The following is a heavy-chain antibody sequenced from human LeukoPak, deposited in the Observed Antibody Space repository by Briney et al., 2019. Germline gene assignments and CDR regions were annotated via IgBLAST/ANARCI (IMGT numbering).Heavy chain of an antibody. J-gene: IGHJ6*03. CDR2: INPSGGST. V-gene: IGHV1-46*01. Sequence: GASVKVSCKASGYTFTGYYMHWVRQAPGQGLEWMGIINPSGGSTSYAQKFQGRVTMTRDTSTSTVYMELSSLRSEDTAVYYCARDEGSYYYGSGSYYKSYYMDVWGKGTTVTISS. CDR3: ARDEGSYYYGSGSYYKSYYMDV. CDR1: GYTFTGYY. D-gene: IGHD3-10*01.